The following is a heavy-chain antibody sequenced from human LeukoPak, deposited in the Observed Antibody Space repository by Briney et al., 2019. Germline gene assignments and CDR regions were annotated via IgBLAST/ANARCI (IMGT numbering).Heavy chain of an antibody. D-gene: IGHD6-19*01. CDR3: TADSGWYVEN. CDR2: ISAYNGNK. V-gene: IGHV1-18*01. J-gene: IGHJ1*01. Sequence: GASVKVSCKASGYTFTSYGISWVRQAPGQGLEWMGWISAYNGNKNYAQKPQGKVTMTTDTSTSTAYMELRSLRSGDTAVYYCTADSGWYVENWGQGTLVTVSS. CDR1: GYTFTSYG.